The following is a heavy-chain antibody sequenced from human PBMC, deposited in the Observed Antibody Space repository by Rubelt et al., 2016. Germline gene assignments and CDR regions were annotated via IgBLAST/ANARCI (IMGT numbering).Heavy chain of an antibody. CDR1: GYTFTYYA. Sequence: QLVQSGAEVKKPGASVKVSCKASGYTFTYYAMHWVRQAPGQRLEWMGWINAGNGNTKYSQKFQGRVTITRDLSARIAYMELSSLTSEDTAVYYCAKDSSGWYEWFDPWGQGTLVTVSS. D-gene: IGHD6-19*01. CDR3: AKDSSGWYEWFDP. CDR2: INAGNGNT. V-gene: IGHV1-3*01. J-gene: IGHJ5*02.